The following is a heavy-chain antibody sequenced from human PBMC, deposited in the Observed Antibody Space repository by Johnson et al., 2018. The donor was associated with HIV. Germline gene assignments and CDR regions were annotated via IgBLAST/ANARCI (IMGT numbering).Heavy chain of an antibody. J-gene: IGHJ3*02. V-gene: IGHV3-30-3*01. CDR3: ARGGYGSGSYFDDAFDI. CDR1: GFTFSSYA. Sequence: QVQLVESGGGVVQPGRSLRLSCAASGFTFSSYAMHWVRQAPGKGLEWVAVISYDGSNKYYADSVKGRFTISRDNSKNTLYLQMNSLRAEDTAVYYCARGGYGSGSYFDDAFDIWGQGTMVTVSS. D-gene: IGHD3-10*01. CDR2: ISYDGSNK.